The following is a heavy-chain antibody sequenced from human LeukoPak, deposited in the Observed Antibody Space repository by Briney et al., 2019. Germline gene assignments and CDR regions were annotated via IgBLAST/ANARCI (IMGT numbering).Heavy chain of an antibody. J-gene: IGHJ4*02. V-gene: IGHV4-39*01. CDR3: VRHEEEDGYNAKTFDY. D-gene: IGHD5-24*01. CDR1: GDSISSRASF. CDR2: IRYSGPT. Sequence: PSETLSLTCTVSGDSISSRASFWGWVRQPPGKGLEWIGSIRYSGPTYYNPSLKSRVTIPVDTSKNQFSLKLSSVTAADTAVYYRVRHEEEDGYNAKTFDYWGQGTLVTVFS.